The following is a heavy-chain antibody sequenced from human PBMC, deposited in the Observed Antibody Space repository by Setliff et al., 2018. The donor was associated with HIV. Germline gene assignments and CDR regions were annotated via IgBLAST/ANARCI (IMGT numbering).Heavy chain of an antibody. J-gene: IGHJ3*02. V-gene: IGHV5-51*01. CDR2: IWPGDSDT. CDR3: ARVSRNLYGHLDGFDI. CDR1: GYNFTNFW. D-gene: IGHD3-10*01. Sequence: GESLKISCKGSGYNFTNFWIGWVRQMPGEGLEYMGIIWPGDSDTKYSPSFQGQVTISVDKSFNTAYLQWSSLRASDTTMYYCARVSRNLYGHLDGFDIWGHGTMVTVSS.